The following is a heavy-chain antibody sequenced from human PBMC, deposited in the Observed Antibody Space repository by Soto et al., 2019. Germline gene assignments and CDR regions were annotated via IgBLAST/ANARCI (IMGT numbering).Heavy chain of an antibody. CDR2: ISSGSSYA. Sequence: EVHLVESGGGLVKPGGSLRLSCAASGFTFRGYNMNWVRQAPGKGLEWVSSISSGSSYAHYADSVKGRFTISRDNTRNSLYLQINSLRAEDTAVYYCARGGPACSSTSCPFDYWGQGTLVTVSS. D-gene: IGHD2-2*01. CDR3: ARGGPACSSTSCPFDY. V-gene: IGHV3-21*01. CDR1: GFTFRGYN. J-gene: IGHJ4*02.